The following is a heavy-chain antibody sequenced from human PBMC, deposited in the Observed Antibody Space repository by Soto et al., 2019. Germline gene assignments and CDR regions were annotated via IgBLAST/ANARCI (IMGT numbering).Heavy chain of an antibody. CDR3: ARGPTNPNYYYYYGMDV. CDR1: GFSFSIYD. CDR2: IGTAGDT. Sequence: RLSCAASGFSFSIYDMHWVRQATGKGLEWVSAIGTAGDTYYPGSVKGRFTISRENAKNSLYLQMNSLRAGDTAVYYCARGPTNPNYYYYYGMDVWGQGTTVTVSS. J-gene: IGHJ6*02. V-gene: IGHV3-13*01.